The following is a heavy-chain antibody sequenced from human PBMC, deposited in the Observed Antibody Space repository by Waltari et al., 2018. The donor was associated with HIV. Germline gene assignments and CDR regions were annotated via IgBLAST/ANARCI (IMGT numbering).Heavy chain of an antibody. CDR2: ISHDGRQK. J-gene: IGHJ4*02. V-gene: IGHV3-30*07. CDR3: AKTGHSVELLFSYFDF. CDR1: SFSSYS. Sequence: QVQLVDSGGGVVQPGKSLRLSCASFSSYSMHWIRQTPGRGLEWVARISHDGRQKHYADSVKGRFTISRDNSKNTLYLQMNSLRVEDTAVYFCAKTGHSVELLFSYFDFWGQGTLVTVSS. D-gene: IGHD3-3*01.